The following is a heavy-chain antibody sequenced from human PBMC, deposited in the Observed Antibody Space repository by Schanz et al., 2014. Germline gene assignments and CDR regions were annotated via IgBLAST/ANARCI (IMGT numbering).Heavy chain of an antibody. CDR1: GFTFSTST. CDR2: ISSKGDMT. CDR3: AKYRGYYRVSGSYRELEY. J-gene: IGHJ4*02. V-gene: IGHV3-64*01. Sequence: EVQLLESGGGLVQPGGSLRLSCAASGFTFSTSTMHWVRQAPGKGLEYVSSISSKGDMTFYGNSVKGRFTISRDNSKNTLYLQMNSLRPEDTAVYYCAKYRGYYRVSGSYRELEYWGQGTLVTVSS. D-gene: IGHD3-10*01.